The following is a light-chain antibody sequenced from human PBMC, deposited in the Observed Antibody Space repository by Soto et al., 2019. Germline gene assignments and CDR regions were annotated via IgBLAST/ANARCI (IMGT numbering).Light chain of an antibody. Sequence: QSALTQPASVSGSPGQSITITYTGTSTDIGAYNYVSWYQQHPGKAPKLLIYEVTNRPSGVSNRFSGSKSGNTASLTISGLEAEDEANYYCNSYTTLSNRVFGTGTKLTVL. V-gene: IGLV2-14*01. CDR1: STDIGAYNY. CDR2: EVT. J-gene: IGLJ1*01. CDR3: NSYTTLSNRV.